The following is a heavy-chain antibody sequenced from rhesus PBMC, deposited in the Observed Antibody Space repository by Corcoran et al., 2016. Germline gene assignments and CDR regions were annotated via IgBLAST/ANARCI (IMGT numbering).Heavy chain of an antibody. CDR3: ARDAIFGLVRGRFDV. Sequence: QVQLQESGPGLVKPSETLSLTCTVSGGSISDSYYWNWIRQPPGKGLEWMGRIYGSGGGPTYNPSLTSRVTISKATTKTQVSLRLSSVTAADTAVYYCARDAIFGLVRGRFDVWGPGVLVTVSS. J-gene: IGHJ5-1*01. CDR2: IYGSGGGP. D-gene: IGHD3-3*01. CDR1: GGSISDSYY. V-gene: IGHV4-147*01.